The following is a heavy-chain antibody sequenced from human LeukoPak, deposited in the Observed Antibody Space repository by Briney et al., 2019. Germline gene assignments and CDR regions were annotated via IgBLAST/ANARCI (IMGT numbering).Heavy chain of an antibody. V-gene: IGHV4-59*01. Sequence: SETLSLTCTVSGGSISSYYWSWIRQPPGKGLEWIGYIYYRGSTNYNPSLRSRVTISVDTSKNQFSLKLSSVTAADTAVYYCAREKSPDYCSGGSCYFDYWGQGTLVTVSS. J-gene: IGHJ4*02. CDR3: AREKSPDYCSGGSCYFDY. CDR2: IYYRGST. D-gene: IGHD2-15*01. CDR1: GGSISSYY.